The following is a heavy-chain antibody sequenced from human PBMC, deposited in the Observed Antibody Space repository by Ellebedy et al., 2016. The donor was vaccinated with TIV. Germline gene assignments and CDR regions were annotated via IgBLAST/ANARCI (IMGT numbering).Heavy chain of an antibody. CDR3: SRDLNWEAWFDP. D-gene: IGHD3/OR15-3a*01. CDR1: GFTLGDYA. CDR2: IRSKAYGGTT. Sequence: PGGSLRLSCTGSGFTLGDYAMSWFRQAPGKGLEWVGFIRSKAYGGTTEYAESVKGRFTISRDDSKSIAYLQMNSLKSEDTAVYYCSRDLNWEAWFDPWGQGTLVTVSS. V-gene: IGHV3-49*03. J-gene: IGHJ5*02.